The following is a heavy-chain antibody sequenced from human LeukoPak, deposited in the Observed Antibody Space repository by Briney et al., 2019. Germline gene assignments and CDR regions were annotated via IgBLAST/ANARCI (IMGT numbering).Heavy chain of an antibody. Sequence: GGSLRLSCAASGFTFSTYWMHWVRQAPGKGLVWVSRINSDGSSTSYADSVKGRFTISRDNAKNTLYLQMNSLRAEDTAAYYCARDISAVTTGFDYWGQGTLVTVSS. CDR1: GFTFSTYW. D-gene: IGHD4-17*01. J-gene: IGHJ4*02. CDR2: INSDGSST. CDR3: ARDISAVTTGFDY. V-gene: IGHV3-74*01.